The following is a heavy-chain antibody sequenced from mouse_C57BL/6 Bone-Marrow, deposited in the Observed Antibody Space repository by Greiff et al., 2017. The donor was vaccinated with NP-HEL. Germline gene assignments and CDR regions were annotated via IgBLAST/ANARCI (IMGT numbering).Heavy chain of an antibody. CDR3: ARQGNWAWFAY. CDR1: GFTFSSYG. D-gene: IGHD4-1*01. CDR2: ISSGGSYT. Sequence: EVKLVESGGDLVKPGGSLKLSCAASGFTFSSYGMSWVRQTPDKRLEWVATISSGGSYTYYPDSVKGRFTISRDNATNTLYLQMSSLKSEDTAMYYCARQGNWAWFAYWGQGTLVTVSA. V-gene: IGHV5-6*01. J-gene: IGHJ3*01.